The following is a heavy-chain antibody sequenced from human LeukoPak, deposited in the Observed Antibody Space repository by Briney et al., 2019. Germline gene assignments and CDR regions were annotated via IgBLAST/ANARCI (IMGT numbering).Heavy chain of an antibody. D-gene: IGHD3-22*01. CDR2: INTSGGST. V-gene: IGHV1-46*01. CDR1: GYTFTNYY. J-gene: IGHJ3*02. CDR3: ARDSYGDSSGYYFPLDAFDI. Sequence: ASVNVSCKASGYTFTNYYIHCVRQAPGQGLECMGIINTSGGSTSYAQKLQGRVTMTTDTSTSTAYMELRSLRSDDTAVYYCARDSYGDSSGYYFPLDAFDIWGQGTMVTVSS.